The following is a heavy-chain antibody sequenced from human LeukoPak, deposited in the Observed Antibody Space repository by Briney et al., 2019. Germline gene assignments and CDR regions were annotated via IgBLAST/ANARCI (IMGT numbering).Heavy chain of an antibody. V-gene: IGHV3-23*01. J-gene: IGHJ4*02. Sequence: GGSLRLSCAASGFTFSSFAMSWVRQAPGKGLEWVSTISGSGGTTNYTDSVKGRFTFSRDNSKNTLYLQMNSLRAEDTAVYYCAKDLPDYGDYIEGYWGQGTLVTVSS. D-gene: IGHD4-17*01. CDR2: ISGSGGTT. CDR3: AKDLPDYGDYIEGY. CDR1: GFTFSSFA.